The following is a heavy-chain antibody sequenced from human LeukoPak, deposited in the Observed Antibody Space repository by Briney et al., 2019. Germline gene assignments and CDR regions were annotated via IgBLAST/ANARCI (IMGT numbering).Heavy chain of an antibody. CDR2: ISAYNGNT. CDR1: GYTFTNYG. J-gene: IGHJ6*02. CDR3: ATREFGELFNYYYYGMDV. Sequence: ASVKVSCKASGYTFTNYGISWVRQAPGQGLEWMGWISAYNGNTNYAQKLQGRVTMTTDTSTSTAYMELRSLRSDDTAVYYCATREFGELFNYYYYGMDVWGQGTTVTVSS. V-gene: IGHV1-18*01. D-gene: IGHD3-10*01.